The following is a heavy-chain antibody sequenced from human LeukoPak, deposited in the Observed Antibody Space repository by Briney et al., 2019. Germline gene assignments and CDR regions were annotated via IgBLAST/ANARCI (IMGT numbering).Heavy chain of an antibody. V-gene: IGHV1-2*06. CDR2: INPNIGGT. CDR1: GYTFTGYY. D-gene: IGHD6-13*01. J-gene: IGHJ6*03. CDR3: ARGGQQLATYYYYYYYMDV. Sequence: SVKVSCKPSGYTFTGYYMHWVRQAPGQGLECMGRINPNIGGTNYAQKFQGRVTMTRATSISTAYLELSRLRSDDTAVYYCARGGQQLATYYYYYYYMDVWGKGTTVTVS.